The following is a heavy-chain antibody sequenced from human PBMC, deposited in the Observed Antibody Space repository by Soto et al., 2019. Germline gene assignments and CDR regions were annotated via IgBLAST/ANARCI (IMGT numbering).Heavy chain of an antibody. CDR3: AKDMSGVVTKGYYGMDV. V-gene: IGHV3-9*01. J-gene: IGHJ6*02. Sequence: LRLSCAASGFTFDDYAVHWVRQAPGKGLEWVSGISWNSGSIGYADSVKGRFTISRDNAKNSLYLQMNSLRAEDTALYYCAKDMSGVVTKGYYGMDVWGQGTTVTVSS. CDR2: ISWNSGSI. CDR1: GFTFDDYA. D-gene: IGHD3-3*01.